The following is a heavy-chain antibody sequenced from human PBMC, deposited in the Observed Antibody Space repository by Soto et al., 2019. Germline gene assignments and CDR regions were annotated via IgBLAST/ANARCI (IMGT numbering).Heavy chain of an antibody. CDR3: VRDGHCMTTSCYGNWFDP. Sequence: EVQLVESGGGLVQPGGSLRISCAASGFTFSTYWMHWIRQVPGKGLEWVSRINSDASHTYYADSVKGRFTISRDNAKNTLHLEMNSLRAEDTAVYYCVRDGHCMTTSCYGNWFDPWGQGTLVTVSS. CDR2: INSDASHT. J-gene: IGHJ5*02. D-gene: IGHD2-2*01. V-gene: IGHV3-74*01. CDR1: GFTFSTYW.